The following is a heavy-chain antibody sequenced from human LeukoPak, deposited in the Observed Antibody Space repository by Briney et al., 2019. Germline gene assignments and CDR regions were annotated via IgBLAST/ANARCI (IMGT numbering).Heavy chain of an antibody. D-gene: IGHD3-16*01. Sequence: PSETLSLTCTVSGISISYYYWNWVRQPPGKGLEWIGYIYSTGNTNYNPSLKSRVTMSIDTSKNQFSLNLSSVTAADTAVYYCARSGGGYYYYYMDVWGQGTLVTVSS. CDR1: GISISYYY. V-gene: IGHV4-59*01. J-gene: IGHJ6*03. CDR3: ARSGGGYYYYYMDV. CDR2: IYSTGNT.